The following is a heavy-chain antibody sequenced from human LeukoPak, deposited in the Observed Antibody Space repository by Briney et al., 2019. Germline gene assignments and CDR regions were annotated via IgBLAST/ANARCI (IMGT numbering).Heavy chain of an antibody. V-gene: IGHV3-74*01. Sequence: GGSLRLSCAGSGITFSSYWMHWVRQAPGKGLVWVSRINSDGRSTNYADSVKGRFTISRDNAKNTLYLQMNSLRAEDTAVYYCAKEVYSDSSGYFDYWGQGTLVTVSS. CDR2: INSDGRST. D-gene: IGHD3-22*01. CDR3: AKEVYSDSSGYFDY. CDR1: GITFSSYW. J-gene: IGHJ4*02.